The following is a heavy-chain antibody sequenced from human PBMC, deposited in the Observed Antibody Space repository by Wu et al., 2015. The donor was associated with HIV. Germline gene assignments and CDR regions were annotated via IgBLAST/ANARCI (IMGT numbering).Heavy chain of an antibody. V-gene: IGHV1-18*01. J-gene: IGHJ3*02. CDR3: ARGMPVTGAVVGANFLRDAFDI. Sequence: QIQLVQSGVAVKKPGASMKVSCKASGYTFTYYGITWVRQAPGQGLEWMGWISGYNGDRNYAQKVQDRVTMTADPSTSTAYMELRSLRSDDTAVYYCARGMPVTGAVVGANFLRDAFDIVGPGDNGHRLF. CDR2: ISGYNGDR. CDR1: GYTFTYYG. D-gene: IGHD1-26*01.